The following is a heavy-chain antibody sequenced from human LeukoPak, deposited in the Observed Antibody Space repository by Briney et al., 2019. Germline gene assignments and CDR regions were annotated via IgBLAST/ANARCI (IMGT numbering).Heavy chain of an antibody. V-gene: IGHV4-59*11. CDR3: ARGATGGYYYYYYMDV. D-gene: IGHD5-12*01. CDR2: IYYSGSA. Sequence: PSETLSLTCTVSGASISSHYWSWIRQPPGKGLEWIGYIYYSGSANYNPSLKSRVTISVDTSKNQFSLKLSSVTAADTAVYYCARGATGGYYYYYYMDVWGKGTTVTVSS. CDR1: GASISSHY. J-gene: IGHJ6*03.